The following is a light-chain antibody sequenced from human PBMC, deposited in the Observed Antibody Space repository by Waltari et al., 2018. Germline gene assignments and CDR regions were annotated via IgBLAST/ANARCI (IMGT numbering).Light chain of an antibody. CDR1: QTVTNW. Sequence: DIQMTQSPSTLSASIGDTVTITCRASQTVTNWLAWYQQKPGQAPKVLIYMASTLDSGVPSRFSGSGYGTRFTLTITSLQPDDVAAYHCQQYHTYPYTFGQGTKLEIK. CDR2: MAS. J-gene: IGKJ2*01. CDR3: QQYHTYPYT. V-gene: IGKV1-5*03.